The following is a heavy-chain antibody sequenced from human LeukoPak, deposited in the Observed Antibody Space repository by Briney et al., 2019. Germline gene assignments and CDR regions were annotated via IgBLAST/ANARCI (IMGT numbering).Heavy chain of an antibody. D-gene: IGHD3-22*01. CDR2: INHSGST. J-gene: IGHJ6*03. CDR1: GGSFSGYY. CDR3: ARGRSTLIVGENYYHYYMDV. Sequence: SETLSLTCAVYGGSFSGYYWSWIRQPPGKGLEWIGEINHSGSTNYNPSLKSRVTISVETSKNQFSLELTSVTAADTAVYYCARGRSTLIVGENYYHYYMDVWGKGTTVTISS. V-gene: IGHV4-34*01.